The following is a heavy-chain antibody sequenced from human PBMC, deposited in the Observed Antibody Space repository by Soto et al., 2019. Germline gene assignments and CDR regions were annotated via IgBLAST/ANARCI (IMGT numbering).Heavy chain of an antibody. CDR1: GFTVNNTA. J-gene: IGHJ3*02. D-gene: IGHD2-21*02. V-gene: IGHV3-23*01. CDR3: AKGIDCGADCHSYDTVDI. Sequence: GGSLRLSCAASGFTVNNTAMTWVRQAPGKGLEWVSAFSGRSKSTYYATSVKGRFTISKDNSKNTLYLQMNSLRAEDKALYYCAKGIDCGADCHSYDTVDIWGQGTVVTV. CDR2: FSGRSKST.